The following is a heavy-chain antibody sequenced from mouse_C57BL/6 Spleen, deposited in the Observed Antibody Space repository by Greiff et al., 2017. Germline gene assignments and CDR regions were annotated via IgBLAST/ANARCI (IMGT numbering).Heavy chain of an antibody. CDR1: GYTFTDYE. CDR3: TRSITTVVAPPNCDV. D-gene: IGHD1-1*01. CDR2: IDPETGGT. J-gene: IGHJ1*03. V-gene: IGHV1-15*01. Sequence: QVQLQQSGAELVRPGASVTLSCKASGYTFTDYEMHWVKQTPVHGLEWIGAIDPETGGTAYNQKFKGKAILTADKSSSTAYMELRSLTSEDSAVYYCTRSITTVVAPPNCDVWGTGTTVTVSS.